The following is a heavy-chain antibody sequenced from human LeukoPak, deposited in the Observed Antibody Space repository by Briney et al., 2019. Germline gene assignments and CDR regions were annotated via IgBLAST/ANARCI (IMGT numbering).Heavy chain of an antibody. CDR1: GGSISSYY. CDR3: ARATNRAARSYYFDY. CDR2: IYYSGST. J-gene: IGHJ4*02. V-gene: IGHV4-59*01. D-gene: IGHD6-6*01. Sequence: SETLSLTCTVSGGSISSYYWSWIRQPPGKGLEWIGYIYYSGSTNYNPSLKSRVTISVDMSKNQFSLKLSSVTAADTAVYYCARATNRAARSYYFDYWGQGTLVTVSS.